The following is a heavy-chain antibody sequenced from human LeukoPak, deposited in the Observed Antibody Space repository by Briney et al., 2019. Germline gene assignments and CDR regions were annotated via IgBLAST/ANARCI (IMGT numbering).Heavy chain of an antibody. D-gene: IGHD3-10*01. CDR2: ISSSGSTI. CDR3: ARTYGSGSFLDY. J-gene: IGHJ4*02. CDR1: GFTFSSYE. V-gene: IGHV3-48*03. Sequence: GGSLRLSCAASGFTFSSYEMNWVRQAPGKGLEWVSYISSSGSTIYYADSVKGRFTISRDNAKNSLYLQMNSLRAEDTAVYYCARTYGSGSFLDYWGQGTLVTVSS.